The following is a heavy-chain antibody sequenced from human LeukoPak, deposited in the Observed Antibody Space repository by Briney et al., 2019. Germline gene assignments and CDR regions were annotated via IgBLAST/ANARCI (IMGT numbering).Heavy chain of an antibody. Sequence: PSETLSLTCAVYGGSFSGYYWSWIRQPPGKGLEWIGEINLSGSTNYNPSRKSRVTISVDTSKNQFSLKLSSVTAADTAVYYCARGYSSSWYWSPYYYYYGMDVWGQGTTVTVSS. D-gene: IGHD6-13*01. J-gene: IGHJ6*02. CDR3: ARGYSSSWYWSPYYYYYGMDV. V-gene: IGHV4-34*01. CDR1: GGSFSGYY. CDR2: INLSGST.